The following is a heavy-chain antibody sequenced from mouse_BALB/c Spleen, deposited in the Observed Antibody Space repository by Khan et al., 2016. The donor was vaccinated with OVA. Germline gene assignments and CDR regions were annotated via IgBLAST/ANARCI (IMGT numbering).Heavy chain of an antibody. V-gene: IGHV3-8*02. CDR1: GDSITSGY. D-gene: IGHD2-10*02. Sequence: EVQLQESGPSLVKPSQTLSLTCSVTGDSITSGYWNWIRKFPGNKLEYMGYISYSVSTYYNPSLKSRISITRDTSKNQYYLQLNSVTTEDTATYYCARMYGNYRAWFAYWGQGTLVTVAA. J-gene: IGHJ3*01. CDR3: ARMYGNYRAWFAY. CDR2: ISYSVST.